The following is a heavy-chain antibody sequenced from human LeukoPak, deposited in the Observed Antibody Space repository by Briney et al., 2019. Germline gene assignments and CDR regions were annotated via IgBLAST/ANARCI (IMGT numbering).Heavy chain of an antibody. V-gene: IGHV4-59*01. CDR1: GDSIRSYY. CDR3: GRWGYFDSGNYFVVDY. Sequence: PSETLSLTCTVSGDSIRSYYWNWIRQAPGKALEWIGHIHNNGDTAYNFSLKSRVTISMDTSKNQFSLKLSSVTAADTAVYYCGRWGYFDSGNYFVVDYWGQGTVVTVSS. J-gene: IGHJ4*02. D-gene: IGHD3-22*01. CDR2: IHNNGDT.